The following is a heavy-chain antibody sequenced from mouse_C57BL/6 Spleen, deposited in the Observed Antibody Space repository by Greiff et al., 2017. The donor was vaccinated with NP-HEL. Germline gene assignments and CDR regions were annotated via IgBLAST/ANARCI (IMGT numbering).Heavy chain of an antibody. J-gene: IGHJ4*01. CDR2: IWSDGST. CDR3: ARHGIYYDYDDYAMDY. D-gene: IGHD2-4*01. V-gene: IGHV2-6-1*01. CDR1: GFSLTSYG. Sequence: QVQLQQSGPGLVAPSQSLSITCTVSGFSLTSYGVHWVRQPPGKGLEWLVVIWSDGSTTYNSALKSRLSISKDNSKSQVFLKMNSLQTDDTAMYYCARHGIYYDYDDYAMDYWGQGTSVTVSS.